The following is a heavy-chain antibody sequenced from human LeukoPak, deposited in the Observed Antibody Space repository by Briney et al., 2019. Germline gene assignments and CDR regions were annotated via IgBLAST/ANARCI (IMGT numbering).Heavy chain of an antibody. Sequence: GGSLRLSCAASGFTFSNAWMSWVRQAPGKGLEWVGRIKSKTDGGTTDYAAPVKGRFTISRDDSKNTLYLQMNSLKTEDTAVYYCTTLSPDDYGDYEPFDYWGQGTLVTVSS. CDR1: GFTFSNAW. CDR2: IKSKTDGGTT. D-gene: IGHD4-17*01. CDR3: TTLSPDDYGDYEPFDY. J-gene: IGHJ4*02. V-gene: IGHV3-15*01.